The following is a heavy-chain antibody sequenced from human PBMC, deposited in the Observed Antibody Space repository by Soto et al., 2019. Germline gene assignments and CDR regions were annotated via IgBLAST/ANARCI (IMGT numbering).Heavy chain of an antibody. Sequence: LSLTCTVSGGSMSEYFWSWIRQSPGKGLEWIGYIYYLGSTDYNPSLKSRVTISVDTSKRQFSLRLTSVTTADTAVYYCARDGYDGSGSPYPDYWGPGTQVTVSS. CDR2: IYYLGST. CDR1: GGSMSEYF. CDR3: ARDGYDGSGSPYPDY. V-gene: IGHV4-59*01. J-gene: IGHJ4*02. D-gene: IGHD3-10*01.